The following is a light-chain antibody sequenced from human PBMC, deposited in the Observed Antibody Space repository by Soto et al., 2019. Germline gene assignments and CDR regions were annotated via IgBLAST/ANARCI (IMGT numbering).Light chain of an antibody. V-gene: IGLV4-69*01. Sequence: QSVLTQSPSASASLGASVKLTCTLSSGHSSYAIAWLQQQPEKGPRYLMKVNSDGSHSKGDGIPDRFSGSSSGAERYLTISSLQSEDEADYYCQTWGTGIRVFGGGTKVTVL. CDR3: QTWGTGIRV. J-gene: IGLJ3*02. CDR1: SGHSSYA. CDR2: VNSDGSH.